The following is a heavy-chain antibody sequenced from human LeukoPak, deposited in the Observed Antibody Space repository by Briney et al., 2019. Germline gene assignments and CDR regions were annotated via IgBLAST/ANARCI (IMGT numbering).Heavy chain of an antibody. CDR3: ARGFLRSGSPTLDV. CDR2: INHSGST. J-gene: IGHJ6*04. D-gene: IGHD3-10*01. CDR1: GGSFSGYY. Sequence: SETLSLTCAVYGGSFSGYYWSRIRQPPGKGLERIGEINHSGSTNYNPFLKSRVTISVDTSKNQFSLKLSSVTAADTAVYYCARGFLRSGSPTLDVWGKGTTVTVSS. V-gene: IGHV4-34*01.